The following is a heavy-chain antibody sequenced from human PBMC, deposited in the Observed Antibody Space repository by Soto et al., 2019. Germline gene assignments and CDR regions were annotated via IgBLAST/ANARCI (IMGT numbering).Heavy chain of an antibody. CDR1: GFTFGSYA. Sequence: GGSLRVSCAASGFTFGSYAMSWVRQAPGKGLEWVSSTSASGGTTYYADSVKGRFTISRDNSKNILYLEMNSLRAEDTAVYYCAKAKYSSSWWAVDYWGQGTLVTVSS. CDR2: TSASGGTT. V-gene: IGHV3-23*01. J-gene: IGHJ4*02. CDR3: AKAKYSSSWWAVDY. D-gene: IGHD6-13*01.